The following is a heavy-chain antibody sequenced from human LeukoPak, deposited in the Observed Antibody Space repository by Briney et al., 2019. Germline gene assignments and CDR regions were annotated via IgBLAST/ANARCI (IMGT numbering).Heavy chain of an antibody. CDR2: INPNSGDT. D-gene: IGHD6-13*01. J-gene: IGHJ4*02. CDR3: AKSAQYSSAWFTGSFDY. Sequence: ASVKVSCKASGYTFSRYYLHWVRQAPGQGLQWVGWINPNSGDTHYAQMFQGRVTMTRDTSINTAYMELRRVRSDDTAVYYCAKSAQYSSAWFTGSFDYWGQGTLVTVSS. CDR1: GYTFSRYY. V-gene: IGHV1-2*02.